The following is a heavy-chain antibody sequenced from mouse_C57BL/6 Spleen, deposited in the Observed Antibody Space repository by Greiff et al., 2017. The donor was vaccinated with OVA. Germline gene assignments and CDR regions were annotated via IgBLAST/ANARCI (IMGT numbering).Heavy chain of an antibody. V-gene: IGHV1-82*01. Sequence: QVQLQQSGPELVKPGASVKISCKASGYAFSSSWMNWVKQRPGKGLEWIGRIYPGDGDTKYNGKFKGKATLTADKSSSTAYMQLSSLTSEDSAVYFCARGDDGYFPAMDYWGQGTSVTVSS. J-gene: IGHJ4*01. CDR2: IYPGDGDT. CDR1: GYAFSSSW. D-gene: IGHD2-3*01. CDR3: ARGDDGYFPAMDY.